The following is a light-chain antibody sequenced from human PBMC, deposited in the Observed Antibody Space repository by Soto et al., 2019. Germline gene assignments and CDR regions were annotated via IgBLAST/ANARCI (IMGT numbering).Light chain of an antibody. V-gene: IGKV3-20*01. CDR3: QQYATPPET. CDR2: GAS. Sequence: EIVLTQSPGTLSLSPGERATLSCRASQSVTSTSLAWYQQKPGQAPRLLIYGASSRATDIPDRFSGSGSGTDFTLIISRLEPEDFAVYCCQQYATPPETFGQGTKVEIK. J-gene: IGKJ1*01. CDR1: QSVTSTS.